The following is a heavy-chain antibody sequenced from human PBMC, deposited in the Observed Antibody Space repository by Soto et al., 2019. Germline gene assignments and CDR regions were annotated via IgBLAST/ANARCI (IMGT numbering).Heavy chain of an antibody. CDR2: IYSGGST. CDR1: GFTVSSNY. D-gene: IGHD3-16*01. CDR3: ARSPRTWGSYDY. V-gene: IGHV3-66*01. J-gene: IGHJ4*02. Sequence: GGSLRLSCAASGFTVSSNYMSWVRQAPGKGLEWVSVIYSGGSTYYADSVKGRFTISRDNSKNTLYLQMNSLRAEDTAVYYCARSPRTWGSYDYWGQGTLVTVSS.